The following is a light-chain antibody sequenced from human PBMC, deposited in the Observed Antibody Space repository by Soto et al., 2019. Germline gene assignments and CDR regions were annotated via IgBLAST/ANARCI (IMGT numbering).Light chain of an antibody. V-gene: IGLV4-69*01. J-gene: IGLJ7*01. CDR3: QTWGPGVRV. CDR1: SGHSNYA. CDR2: VNNDGSH. Sequence: QPVLTQSPSASASLGASVKLTCTLSSGHSNYAIAWHQQQPKKGPRYLMKVNNDGSHNKGDGIPDRFSGSSSGAERYLTISRLRSEDEADYYCQTWGPGVRVFGGGTQLTVL.